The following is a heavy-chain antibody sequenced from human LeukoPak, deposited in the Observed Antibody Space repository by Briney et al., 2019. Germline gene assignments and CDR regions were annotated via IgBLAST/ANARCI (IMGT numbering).Heavy chain of an antibody. V-gene: IGHV5-51*01. J-gene: IGHJ4*02. CDR2: IYPGDSNT. D-gene: IGHD6-13*01. Sequence: GESLKISCKSSEYSFTKYWIGWVRQMPGKGLEWMGIIYPGDSNTRYSPSFQGQVTISVDKSISTAYLQWSSLKASDTAMYYCARHIGYSSSWFVDYWGQGTLVTVSS. CDR3: ARHIGYSSSWFVDY. CDR1: EYSFTKYW.